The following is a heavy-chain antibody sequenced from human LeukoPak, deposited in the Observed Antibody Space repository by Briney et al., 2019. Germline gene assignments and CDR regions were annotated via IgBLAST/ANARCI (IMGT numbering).Heavy chain of an antibody. V-gene: IGHV1-46*03. CDR1: GYTFTSYD. J-gene: IGHJ5*02. D-gene: IGHD4-17*01. Sequence: ASVKVSCKASGYTFTSYDMHWVRQAPGQGLEWMGIINPSGGSTSYAQKFQGRVTMTRDTSTSTVYMELSSLRSEDTAVYYCARDALPGFYGDYRHWFDPWGQGTLVTVSS. CDR3: ARDALPGFYGDYRHWFDP. CDR2: INPSGGST.